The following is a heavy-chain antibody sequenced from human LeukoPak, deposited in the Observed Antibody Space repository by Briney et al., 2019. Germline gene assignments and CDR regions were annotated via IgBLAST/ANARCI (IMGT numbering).Heavy chain of an antibody. J-gene: IGHJ4*02. CDR1: GFTFSSYG. CDR3: AKEGIAAGFDY. Sequence: GGSLRLSCAASGFTFSSYGMHRVRQAPGKGLEWVAVISYDGSNKYYADSVKGRFTTSRDNSKNTLYLQMNSLRAEDTAVYYCAKEGIAAGFDYWGQGTLVTVSS. CDR2: ISYDGSNK. D-gene: IGHD6-25*01. V-gene: IGHV3-30*18.